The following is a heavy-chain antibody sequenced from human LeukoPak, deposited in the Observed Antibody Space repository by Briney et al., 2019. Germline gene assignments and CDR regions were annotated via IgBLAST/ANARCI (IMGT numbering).Heavy chain of an antibody. CDR1: GFTFSDYY. Sequence: GGSLRLSCAASGFTFSDYYMSWIRQAPGKGLEWLSYISKNGKTIYYADSVKGRFTISRDNARKSVYLRMNSLRAEDTAVYYCATTGLLGDIPWGQGTLVTVSS. J-gene: IGHJ5*02. D-gene: IGHD2-21*01. CDR3: ATTGLLGDIP. V-gene: IGHV3-11*01. CDR2: ISKNGKTI.